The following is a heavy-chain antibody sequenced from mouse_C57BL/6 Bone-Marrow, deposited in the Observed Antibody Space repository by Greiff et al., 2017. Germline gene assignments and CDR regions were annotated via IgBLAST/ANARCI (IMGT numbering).Heavy chain of an antibody. CDR2: ISNGGGST. CDR1: GFTFSDYY. D-gene: IGHD2-5*01. J-gene: IGHJ4*01. V-gene: IGHV5-12*01. Sequence: EVQRVESGGGLVQPGGSLKLSCAASGFTFSDYYMYWVRQTPEKRLEWVAYISNGGGSTYYPDTVKGRFTISRDNAKNTLYLQMSRLKSEDTAMYYCARRSYYSTYYAMDYWGQGTSVTVSS. CDR3: ARRSYYSTYYAMDY.